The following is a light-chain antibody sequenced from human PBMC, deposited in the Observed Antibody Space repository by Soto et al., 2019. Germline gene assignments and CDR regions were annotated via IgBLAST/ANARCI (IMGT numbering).Light chain of an antibody. CDR1: SSDVGSYNL. CDR2: EVS. J-gene: IGLJ2*01. Sequence: QSAXTQPASVSGSPGQSITISCIGTSSDVGSYNLVSWYQQHPGKAPKVLIYEVSERPSGVTNRFSGSKSGNTASLTISGLQAEDEAEYYCCSYAGSRTHVLFGGGTKLTVL. V-gene: IGLV2-23*02. CDR3: CSYAGSRTHVL.